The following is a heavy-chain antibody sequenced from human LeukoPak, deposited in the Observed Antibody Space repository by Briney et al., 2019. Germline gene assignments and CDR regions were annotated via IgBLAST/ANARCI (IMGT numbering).Heavy chain of an antibody. CDR1: GFVFSNYW. V-gene: IGHV3-74*01. CDR3: GRDLSWGSTDY. J-gene: IGHJ4*02. CDR2: INPDGSSI. D-gene: IGHD3-16*01. Sequence: GGSLRLSCAASGFVFSNYWMYWVRQAPGRGLVWVSRINPDGSSIGYADFVRGRFTISRDNAKNTLFLQMNSLTVEDTAMYYCGRDLSWGSTDYWGQGALVTASS.